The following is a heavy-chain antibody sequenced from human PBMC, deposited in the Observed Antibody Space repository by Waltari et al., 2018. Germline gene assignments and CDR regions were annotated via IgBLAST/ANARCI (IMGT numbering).Heavy chain of an antibody. CDR3: TKRDYYDEKSFFPLFEY. J-gene: IGHJ4*02. CDR1: AFTFRGYA. D-gene: IGHD3-22*01. V-gene: IGHV3-23*01. Sequence: EVQLLESGGDLVQPGGSLRLSCVDYAFTFRGYAMACVRQAPGKGLEWVSGMSGNGGVTYYADSVKGRFTISRHNSKNTVYLQMNSLRVEDTAIYFCTKRDYYDEKSFFPLFEYWGQGALVTVSS. CDR2: MSGNGGVT.